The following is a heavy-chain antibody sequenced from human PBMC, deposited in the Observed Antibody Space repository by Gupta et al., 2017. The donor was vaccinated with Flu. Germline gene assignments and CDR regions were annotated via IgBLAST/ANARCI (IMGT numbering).Heavy chain of an antibody. Sequence: EQVVESGGALVQPGGSLTLSWAASGFSVGGNVMGWVRQAPGRGLECVSLTYTGGNTLYADSVKGRFAISRDNSKNTMSLQMNSLRPEDTAVYYCARGPNFDTWGRGTMVTVSS. V-gene: IGHV3-66*02. CDR2: TYTGGNT. J-gene: IGHJ3*02. CDR1: GFSVGGNV. CDR3: ARGPNFDT.